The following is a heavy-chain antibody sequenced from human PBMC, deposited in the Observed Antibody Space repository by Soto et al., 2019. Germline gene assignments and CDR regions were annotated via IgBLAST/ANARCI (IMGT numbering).Heavy chain of an antibody. D-gene: IGHD6-19*01. J-gene: IGHJ3*02. Sequence: ASVKVSCKASGYTFTGYYMHWVRQAPGQGLEWMGWINPNSGGTNYAQKFQGWVTMTRDTSISTAYMELSRLRSDDTAVYYCASGGLSSGPDIEAFDIWGQGTMVTVS. CDR3: ASGGLSSGPDIEAFDI. CDR2: INPNSGGT. V-gene: IGHV1-2*04. CDR1: GYTFTGYY.